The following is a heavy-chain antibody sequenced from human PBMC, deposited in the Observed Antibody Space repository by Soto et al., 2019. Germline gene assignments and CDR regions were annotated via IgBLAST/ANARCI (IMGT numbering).Heavy chain of an antibody. J-gene: IGHJ1*01. CDR1: GFTFDDYA. V-gene: IGHV3-9*01. CDR3: AKDAGGPFQH. CDR2: ISWNSGSI. D-gene: IGHD3-16*01. Sequence: EVQLVESGGGLVQPGRSLRLSCAASGFTFDDYAMHWVRQAPGKGLEWVSGISWNSGSIGYADSVKGRFTISRDNAKNSLYLQMNSLRAEDTALYYGAKDAGGPFQHWGQGTLVTVSS.